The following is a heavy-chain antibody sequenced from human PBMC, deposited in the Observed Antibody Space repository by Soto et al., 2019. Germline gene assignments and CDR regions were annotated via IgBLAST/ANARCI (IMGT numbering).Heavy chain of an antibody. J-gene: IGHJ3*02. D-gene: IGHD4-17*01. Sequence: QVQLQESGPGLVKPSDTLSHTCAVSGYSISSSNWWGWIRQPPGKGLEWIGYSYYSGSTYYNPSLKRRVTMAVDTSKNQFSLKMSSVTAVDTAVYYCARKNGVLDAFDIWGQGTMVTVSS. CDR2: SYYSGST. CDR3: ARKNGVLDAFDI. CDR1: GYSISSSNW. V-gene: IGHV4-28*01.